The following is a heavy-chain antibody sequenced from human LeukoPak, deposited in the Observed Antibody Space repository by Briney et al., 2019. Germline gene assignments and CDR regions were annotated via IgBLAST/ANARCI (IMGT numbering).Heavy chain of an antibody. Sequence: PSGTLSLTCTVSGGSISGHYWSWIRQPPGKGLEWIGYIYYTGSANYNPSLKSRVTISVDTSKNQFSLRLSSVTAADTAVYYCARWVATIEKSSFDHWGQGSLVTVSS. D-gene: IGHD5-24*01. CDR1: GGSISGHY. J-gene: IGHJ4*02. CDR3: ARWVATIEKSSFDH. V-gene: IGHV4-59*11. CDR2: IYYTGSA.